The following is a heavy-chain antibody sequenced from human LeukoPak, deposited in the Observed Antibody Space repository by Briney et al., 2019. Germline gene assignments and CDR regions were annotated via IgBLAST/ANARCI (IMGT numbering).Heavy chain of an antibody. V-gene: IGHV4-4*07. Sequence: SETLSLTCTVSGGSISSYYWSWIRQPAGKGLEWIGRIYTSGSTNYNPSLKSRVTMSVDTSKNQFSLKLSSVTAADTALYYCAGILWFGEFNWFDPWGQGTLVTVSS. CDR3: AGILWFGEFNWFDP. CDR1: GGSISSYY. J-gene: IGHJ5*02. D-gene: IGHD3-10*01. CDR2: IYTSGST.